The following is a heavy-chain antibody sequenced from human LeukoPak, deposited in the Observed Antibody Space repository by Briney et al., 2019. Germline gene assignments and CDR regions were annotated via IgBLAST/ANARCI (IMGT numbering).Heavy chain of an antibody. CDR1: GGSISSSNG. CDR2: IYHSGST. V-gene: IGHV4-4*02. D-gene: IGHD5-12*01. J-gene: IGHJ5*02. CDR3: ARVTTTWAWFDP. Sequence: SETLSLTCTVPGGSISSSNGWSWVRQPPGKGLEWIGEIYHSGSTNYNPSLKNPVTISVDKSNNQFSLKLDSVTAADTAVYYCARVTTTWAWFDPWGQGTLVTVSS.